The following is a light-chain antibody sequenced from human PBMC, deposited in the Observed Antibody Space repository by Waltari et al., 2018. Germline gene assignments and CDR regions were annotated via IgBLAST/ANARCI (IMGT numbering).Light chain of an antibody. J-gene: IGKJ3*01. Sequence: DIQMTQSPSSLSASVVDRVTITCRASQSISSYLNWYQQKPGKAPKLLIYAASSLQSGVPSRFSGSGSGTDFTLTISGLQPEDFAIYYCQQSYSSPRGFTFGPGTKVDIK. CDR1: QSISSY. CDR3: QQSYSSPRGFT. CDR2: AAS. V-gene: IGKV1-39*01.